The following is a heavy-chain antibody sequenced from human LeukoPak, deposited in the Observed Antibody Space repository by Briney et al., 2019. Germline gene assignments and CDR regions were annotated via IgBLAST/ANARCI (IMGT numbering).Heavy chain of an antibody. J-gene: IGHJ4*02. CDR3: AKGDVGSSWFPYSDY. Sequence: PGGSLRLSCAASGFTFSSYSMNWVRQAPGKGLEWVSAISGSGGSTYYADSVKGRFTISRDNSKNTLYLQMNSLRAEDTAVYYCAKGDVGSSWFPYSDYWGQGTLVTVSS. CDR1: GFTFSSYS. V-gene: IGHV3-23*01. CDR2: ISGSGGST. D-gene: IGHD6-13*01.